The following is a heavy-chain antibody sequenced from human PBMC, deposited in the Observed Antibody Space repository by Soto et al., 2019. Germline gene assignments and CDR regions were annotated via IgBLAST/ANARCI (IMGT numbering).Heavy chain of an antibody. CDR3: ARGRPQRQGRNMDV. D-gene: IGHD1-1*01. J-gene: IGHJ6*02. V-gene: IGHV4-31*03. CDR1: GGSISSGGYY. CDR2: INHRGSL. Sequence: SETLSLTCTVSGGSISSGGYYWSWIRQHPGKGLEWIGYINHRGSLYYNPSLKSRVSMSVDTSKNQFSLNLSSVTAADTAVYYCARGRPQRQGRNMDVWGQGTTVTVAS.